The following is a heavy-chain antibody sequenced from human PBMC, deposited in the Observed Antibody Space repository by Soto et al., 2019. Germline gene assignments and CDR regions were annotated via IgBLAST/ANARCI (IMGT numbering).Heavy chain of an antibody. D-gene: IGHD6-13*01. Sequence: ASVKVSCKASGGTFSSYAISWVRQAPGQGLEWMGGIIPIFGTANYAQKFQGRVTITADESTSTAYMELSSLRSEDTAVYYCASLPGYRSSSNYWGQGTLVTVSS. V-gene: IGHV1-69*13. J-gene: IGHJ4*02. CDR2: IIPIFGTA. CDR1: GGTFSSYA. CDR3: ASLPGYRSSSNY.